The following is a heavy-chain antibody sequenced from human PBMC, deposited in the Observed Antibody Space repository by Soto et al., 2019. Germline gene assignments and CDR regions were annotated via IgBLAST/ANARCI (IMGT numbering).Heavy chain of an antibody. CDR2: IYYSGST. CDR3: ARAGVYYGSGSYYNGMDV. Sequence: SETLSLTCTVSGGSISSYYWSWIRQPPGKGLEWIGYIYYSGSTNYNPSLKGRVTISVDTSKNQFSLKLSSVTAADTAVYYCARAGVYYGSGSYYNGMDVWGQGTTVTVSS. V-gene: IGHV4-59*01. J-gene: IGHJ6*02. CDR1: GGSISSYY. D-gene: IGHD3-10*01.